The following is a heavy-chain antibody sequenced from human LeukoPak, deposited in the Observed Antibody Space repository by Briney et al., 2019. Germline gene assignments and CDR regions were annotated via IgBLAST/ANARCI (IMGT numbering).Heavy chain of an antibody. D-gene: IGHD6-19*01. CDR2: IYYSGST. J-gene: IGHJ4*02. Sequence: SETLSLTCTVSGGSIGSSSYYWGWIRQPPGKGLEWIGSIYYSGSTYYNPSLKSRVTISVDASKNQFSLKLSSVTAADAAVFYCASRYTSGWYWNYWGQGTLVTVSS. CDR1: GGSIGSSSYY. V-gene: IGHV4-39*01. CDR3: ASRYTSGWYWNY.